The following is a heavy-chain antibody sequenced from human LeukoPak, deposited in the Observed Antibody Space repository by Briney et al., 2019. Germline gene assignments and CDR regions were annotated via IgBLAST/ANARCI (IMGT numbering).Heavy chain of an antibody. CDR2: INHSGST. Sequence: SETLSLTCAVYGGSFSGYYWSWIRQPPGKGLGWIGEINHSGSTNYNPSLKSRVNLSVDMAKNQISLKMSSVTAADTAVYYCARSRVWSDYWGYFDYWGQGILVTVSS. V-gene: IGHV4-34*01. CDR3: ARSRVWSDYWGYFDY. D-gene: IGHD3-3*01. J-gene: IGHJ4*02. CDR1: GGSFSGYY.